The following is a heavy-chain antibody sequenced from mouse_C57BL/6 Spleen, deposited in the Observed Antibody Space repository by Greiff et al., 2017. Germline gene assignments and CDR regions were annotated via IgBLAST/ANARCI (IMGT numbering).Heavy chain of an antibody. V-gene: IGHV3-3*01. CDR1: GFSINSDCY. D-gene: IGHD1-1*01. CDR2: TFYSGIT. CDR3: AREGVYYYGSSPYYAMDY. Sequence: ESGPSLVRPSQTLSLTCTVTGFSINSDCYWIWIRQFPGNKLEYIGYTFYSGITYYNPSLESRTYITRDTSKNQFSLKLSSVTTEDTATYYCAREGVYYYGSSPYYAMDYWGQGTSVTVSS. J-gene: IGHJ4*01.